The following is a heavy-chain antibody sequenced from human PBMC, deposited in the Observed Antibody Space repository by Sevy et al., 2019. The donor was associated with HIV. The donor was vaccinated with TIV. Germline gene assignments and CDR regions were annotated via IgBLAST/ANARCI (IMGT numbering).Heavy chain of an antibody. D-gene: IGHD5-18*01. Sequence: GGSLRLSCAASGFTFTNTWMSWVRQAPGKGLEWVDRIKSKTDCGTGDYAAPVKGRFSISRDDSKNTLYLQMNSLKTEDTAVYYCTTGDPYNRYGYMRPYFFDYWGQGTLVTVSS. CDR1: GFTFTNTW. V-gene: IGHV3-15*01. J-gene: IGHJ4*02. CDR2: IKSKTDCGTG. CDR3: TTGDPYNRYGYMRPYFFDY.